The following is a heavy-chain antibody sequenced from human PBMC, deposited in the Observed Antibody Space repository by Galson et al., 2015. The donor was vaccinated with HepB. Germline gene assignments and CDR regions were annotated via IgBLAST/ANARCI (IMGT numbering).Heavy chain of an antibody. CDR3: AKSGFSYGNDAFDV. CDR2: ITGANGYT. Sequence: SVKVSCKASGYTFTLHAMHWVRRAPGQKLEWMGYITGANGYTRYSQKVQDRVTITRDTSATTDHMEVRSLTSEDTAVYYCAKSGFSYGNDAFDVWGQGTMVTVSS. V-gene: IGHV1-3*01. CDR1: GYTFTLHA. D-gene: IGHD3-10*01. J-gene: IGHJ3*01.